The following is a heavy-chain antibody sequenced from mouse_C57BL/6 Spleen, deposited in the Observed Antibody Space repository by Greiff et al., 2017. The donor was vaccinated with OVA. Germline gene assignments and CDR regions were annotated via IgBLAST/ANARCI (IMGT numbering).Heavy chain of an antibody. CDR3: ARDEGITTVGRFAY. Sequence: VQLQQPGAELVKPGASVKLSCKASGYTFTSYWMHWVKQRPGQGLEWIGMIHPNSGSTNYNEKFKSKATLTVDKSSSTAYMQLSSLTSEDSAVYYCARDEGITTVGRFAYWGQGTLVTVSA. J-gene: IGHJ3*01. CDR2: IHPNSGST. D-gene: IGHD1-1*01. V-gene: IGHV1-64*01. CDR1: GYTFTSYW.